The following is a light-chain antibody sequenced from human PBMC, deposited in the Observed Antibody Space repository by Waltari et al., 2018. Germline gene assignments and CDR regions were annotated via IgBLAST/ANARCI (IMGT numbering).Light chain of an antibody. CDR2: QDT. J-gene: IGLJ2*01. CDR3: QAWDRSTLV. Sequence: SYELTQPPSVSVSPGQTASITCSGDKLGDKYACWYQQKPGQSPVLVIYQDTKRPSGSPGRFSGANSGNTATLTISGTQAMDEADYYCQAWDRSTLVFGGGTKLTVL. V-gene: IGLV3-1*01. CDR1: KLGDKY.